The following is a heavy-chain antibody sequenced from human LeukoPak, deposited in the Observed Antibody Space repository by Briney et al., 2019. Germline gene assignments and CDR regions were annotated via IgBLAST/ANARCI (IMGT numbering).Heavy chain of an antibody. D-gene: IGHD2-2*01. CDR3: ATGVVPQRRSPRIFYYYGMDV. CDR1: GGSVCSGSYY. Sequence: SETLSLTCTVSGGSVCSGSYYWSWIRQPPGKGLEWIGYIYYSGSTNYNPSLKSRVTISVDTSKNQFSLKLSSVTAADTAVYYCATGVVPQRRSPRIFYYYGMDVWGQGTTVTVSS. CDR2: IYYSGST. V-gene: IGHV4-61*01. J-gene: IGHJ6*02.